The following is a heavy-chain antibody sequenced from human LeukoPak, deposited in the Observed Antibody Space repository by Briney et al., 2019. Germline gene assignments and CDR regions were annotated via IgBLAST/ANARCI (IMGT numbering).Heavy chain of an antibody. CDR3: APLPAYDILTVYFSYFDY. CDR2: FDPEDGET. J-gene: IGHJ4*02. D-gene: IGHD3-9*01. V-gene: IGHV1-24*01. CDR1: GYTLTELS. Sequence: ASVKVSCKVSGYTLTELSMHWVRQAPGKGLEWMGGFDPEDGETIYAQKFQGRVTMTEDTSTDTAYMELSRLRSEDTAVYYCAPLPAYDILTVYFSYFDYWAREPLVTVPS.